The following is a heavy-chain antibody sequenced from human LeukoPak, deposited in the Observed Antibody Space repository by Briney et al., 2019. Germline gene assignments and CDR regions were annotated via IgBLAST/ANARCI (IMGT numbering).Heavy chain of an antibody. CDR3: ARGIGYCSSTSCYHYYYGIDV. J-gene: IGHJ6*02. Sequence: SETLSLTCAVYGGSFSGYYWSWIRQPPGKGLEWIGEINHSGSTNYNPSLKSRVTISVDTSKNQFSLKLSSVTAADTAVYYCARGIGYCSSTSCYHYYYGIDVWGQGTTVTVSS. CDR2: INHSGST. V-gene: IGHV4-34*01. CDR1: GGSFSGYY. D-gene: IGHD2-2*01.